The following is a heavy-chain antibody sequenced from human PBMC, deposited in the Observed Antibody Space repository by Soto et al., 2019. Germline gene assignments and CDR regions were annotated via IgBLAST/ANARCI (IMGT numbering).Heavy chain of an antibody. CDR3: ARRVVRGAILSY. CDR1: GGSISSSSYY. J-gene: IGHJ4*02. V-gene: IGHV4-39*01. D-gene: IGHD3-10*01. Sequence: QLQLQESGPGLVKPSETLSLTCTVSGGSISSSSYYWGWIRQPPGKGLEWIGSIYYSGSTYYNPSLKSRVTISVDTSKNQFSLKLSSVTAADTAVYYCARRVVRGAILSYWGQGTLVTVSS. CDR2: IYYSGST.